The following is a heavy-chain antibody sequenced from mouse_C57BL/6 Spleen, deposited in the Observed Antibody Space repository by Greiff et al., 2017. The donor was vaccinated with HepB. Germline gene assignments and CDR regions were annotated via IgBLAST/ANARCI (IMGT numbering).Heavy chain of an antibody. CDR3: ARDRAYDPNPYFDY. V-gene: IGHV1-39*01. Sequence: VQLKESGPELVKPGASVKISCKASGYSFTDYNMNWVKQSNGKSLEWIGVINPNYGTTSYNQKFKGKATLTVDQSSSTAYMQLNSLTSEDSAVYYWARDRAYDPNPYFDYWGQGTTLTVSS. CDR2: INPNYGTT. CDR1: GYSFTDYN. D-gene: IGHD6-5*01. J-gene: IGHJ2*01.